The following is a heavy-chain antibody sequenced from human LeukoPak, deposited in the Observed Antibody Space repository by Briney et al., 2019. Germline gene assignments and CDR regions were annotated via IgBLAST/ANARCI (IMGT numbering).Heavy chain of an antibody. CDR3: AKDAHYYGSGSYGY. Sequence: GGSLRLSCAASGFTFSSYAMSWVRQAPGKGLEWVSAISGSGGSTYYADSVKGRFTISRDNSKNTLYPQMNSLRAEDTAVYYCAKDAHYYGSGSYGYWGQGTLVTVSS. J-gene: IGHJ4*02. V-gene: IGHV3-23*01. CDR2: ISGSGGST. CDR1: GFTFSSYA. D-gene: IGHD3-10*01.